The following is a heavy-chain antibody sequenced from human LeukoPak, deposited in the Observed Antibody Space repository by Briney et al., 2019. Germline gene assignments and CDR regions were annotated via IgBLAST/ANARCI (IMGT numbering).Heavy chain of an antibody. Sequence: GGSLRLFCAASGFTISPYWMSWVRQAPGKGLEWVANIKQDGSEKYYVDSVKGRFAISRDNAKNSVYLQMNGLRAEDTAVYYCARENTAVPGGDCWGQGTLVTVSS. CDR2: IKQDGSEK. CDR1: GFTISPYW. CDR3: ARENTAVPGGDC. J-gene: IGHJ4*02. D-gene: IGHD5-18*01. V-gene: IGHV3-7*01.